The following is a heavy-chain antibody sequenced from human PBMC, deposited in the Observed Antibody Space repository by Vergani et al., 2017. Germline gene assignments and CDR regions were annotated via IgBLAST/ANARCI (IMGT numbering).Heavy chain of an antibody. D-gene: IGHD2-2*02. V-gene: IGHV4-34*01. CDR2: INHSGST. J-gene: IGHJ5*02. CDR1: GGSFSGYD. Sequence: QVQLQQWGAGLLKPSETLSLTCAVYGGSFSGYDWSWIRQPPGKGLEWIGEINHSGSTNYNPSLKSRVTISVDTSKNQFSLKLSSVTAADTAVYYCARTHQLLLYRNWFDPWGQGTLVTVSS. CDR3: ARTHQLLLYRNWFDP.